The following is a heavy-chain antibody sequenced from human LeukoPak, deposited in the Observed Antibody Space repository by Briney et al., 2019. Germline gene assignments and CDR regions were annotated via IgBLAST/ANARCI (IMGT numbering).Heavy chain of an antibody. D-gene: IGHD3-3*01. Sequence: ASVKVSFKASGYTFTSYGISWVRQAPGQGLEWMGWISAYNGNTNYAQKLQGRVTMTTDTSTSTAYMELRSLRSDDTAVYYCAGHYDFWSGYYALDYWGQGTLVTVSS. CDR3: AGHYDFWSGYYALDY. V-gene: IGHV1-18*01. J-gene: IGHJ4*02. CDR1: GYTFTSYG. CDR2: ISAYNGNT.